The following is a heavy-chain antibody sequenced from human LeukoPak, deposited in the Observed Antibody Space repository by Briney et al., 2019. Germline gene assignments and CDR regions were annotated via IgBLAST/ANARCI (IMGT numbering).Heavy chain of an antibody. CDR1: GNSFTNHW. V-gene: IGHV5-51*01. D-gene: IGHD6-13*01. J-gene: IGHJ4*02. CDR2: IYPGDSDT. Sequence: GESLKISCKGSGNSFTNHWIGWVRQMPGKGLEWMGIIYPGDSDTRYSPSFQGQVTISADKSISTAYLQWSSLKASDTAMYYCASGYSSSWSKAGYWGQGTLVTVSS. CDR3: ASGYSSSWSKAGY.